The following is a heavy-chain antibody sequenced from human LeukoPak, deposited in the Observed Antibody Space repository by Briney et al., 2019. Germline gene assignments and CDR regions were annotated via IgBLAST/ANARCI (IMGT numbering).Heavy chain of an antibody. CDR2: ISYDGSNK. J-gene: IGHJ4*02. CDR3: ARDLGWLVPFDY. Sequence: GGSLRLSCAASGFTFSSYGMHWVRQAPGKGLEWVAVISYDGSNKYYADSVKGRFTISRDNSKSTLYLQMNSLRAEDTAVCYCARDLGWLVPFDYWGQGTLVTVSS. D-gene: IGHD6-19*01. CDR1: GFTFSSYG. V-gene: IGHV3-30*03.